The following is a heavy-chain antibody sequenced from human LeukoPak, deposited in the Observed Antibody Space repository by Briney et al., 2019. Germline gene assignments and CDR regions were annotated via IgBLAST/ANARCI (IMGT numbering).Heavy chain of an antibody. CDR1: GFTFTDYY. D-gene: IGHD4-17*01. CDR2: ISVSGTTM. V-gene: IGHV3-11*01. J-gene: IGHJ4*02. Sequence: PGVSLRLSCATSGFTFTDYYMTWIRQAPGKGLEWISYISVSGTTMYYADSVKGRFTLSRDNAENSLYLQMNSLRADDTAVYYCARVGRLQYGDYVAFDYWGQGALVTVSS. CDR3: ARVGRLQYGDYVAFDY.